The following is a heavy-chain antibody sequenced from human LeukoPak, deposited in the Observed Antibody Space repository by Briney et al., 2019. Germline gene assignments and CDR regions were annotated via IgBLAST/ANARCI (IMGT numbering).Heavy chain of an antibody. D-gene: IGHD4-17*01. Sequence: GASVTVSCKASGYTFTSYGFSWVRQAPGQGLEWMGWISAYNGNTNYAQKLQGRVTMTTDTSTSTAYMELRSLRSDDTAVYYCARDSDYGTPGSWGQGTLVTVSS. CDR2: ISAYNGNT. CDR3: ARDSDYGTPGS. CDR1: GYTFTSYG. V-gene: IGHV1-18*01. J-gene: IGHJ5*02.